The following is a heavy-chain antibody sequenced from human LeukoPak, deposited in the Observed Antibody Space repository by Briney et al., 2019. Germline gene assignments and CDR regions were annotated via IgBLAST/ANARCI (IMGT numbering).Heavy chain of an antibody. Sequence: GASVTVSCKASGYTFTSYGISWVRQAPGQGLEWMGWISAYNGNTNYAQKLQGRVTMTTDTSTSTAYMELRRLRSEVTGVYCCARDRAGEGGDFWSGYDYYYYYMDVWGKGDTVTVSS. V-gene: IGHV1-18*01. J-gene: IGHJ6*03. CDR2: ISAYNGNT. D-gene: IGHD3-3*01. CDR3: ARDRAGEGGDFWSGYDYYYYYMDV. CDR1: GYTFTSYG.